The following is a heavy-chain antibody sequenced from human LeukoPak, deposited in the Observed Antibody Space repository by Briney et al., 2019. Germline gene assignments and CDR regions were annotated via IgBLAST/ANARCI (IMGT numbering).Heavy chain of an antibody. CDR2: INPSGGST. CDR3: ARDNPLHYYDSSGYHY. CDR1: GYTFTSYY. D-gene: IGHD3-22*01. V-gene: IGHV1-46*01. Sequence: ASVTVSCKASGYTFTSYYMHWVRQAPGQGLEWMGIINPSGGSTSYAQKFQGRVTMTRDTSTSTVYMELSSLRSEDTAVYYCARDNPLHYYDSSGYHYWGQGTLVTVSS. J-gene: IGHJ4*02.